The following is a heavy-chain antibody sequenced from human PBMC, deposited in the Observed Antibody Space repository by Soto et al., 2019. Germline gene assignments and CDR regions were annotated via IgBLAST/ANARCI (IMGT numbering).Heavy chain of an antibody. CDR2: INPIYGKA. J-gene: IGHJ6*02. V-gene: IGHV1-3*01. Sequence: ASVKVSCKASGDSFTSYAMHWARQAPGQRLEWMGGINPIYGKAKYAQKFQGRVTITTDESTSTAYMELSSLRSEDTAVYYCARGARHYDILTGLRVYYGMDVWGQGTTVTVSS. D-gene: IGHD3-9*01. CDR1: GDSFTSYA. CDR3: ARGARHYDILTGLRVYYGMDV.